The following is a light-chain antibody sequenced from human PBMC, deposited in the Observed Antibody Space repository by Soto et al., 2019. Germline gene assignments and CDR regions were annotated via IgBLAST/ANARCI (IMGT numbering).Light chain of an antibody. V-gene: IGKV1-5*03. J-gene: IGKJ1*01. CDR3: QQYNSYPWT. CDR1: QSIGSW. CDR2: KAS. Sequence: DIQMTQSPSTLSASVGDRVTITCRASQSIGSWLAWYQQKPGKAPKLLIYKASSLESGVPSRFSGSGSGTEITLTISSLQPDDFATYYCQQYNSYPWTFGQGTKVDIK.